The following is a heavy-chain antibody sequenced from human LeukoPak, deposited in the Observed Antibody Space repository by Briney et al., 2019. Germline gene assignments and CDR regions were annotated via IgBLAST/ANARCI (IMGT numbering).Heavy chain of an antibody. D-gene: IGHD3-16*01. CDR2: ISRSASNI. CDR3: ARDPEGFGATYFDY. CDR1: GFSFSSYN. J-gene: IGHJ4*02. V-gene: IGHV3-21*01. Sequence: PGGSLRLSCVASGFSFSSYNMNWVRQAPGKGLEWVSSISRSASNIYYADSAKGRFTISRDNAKNSFYLQMNSLRAEDTAVFYCARDPEGFGATYFDYWGQGTLVTVSS.